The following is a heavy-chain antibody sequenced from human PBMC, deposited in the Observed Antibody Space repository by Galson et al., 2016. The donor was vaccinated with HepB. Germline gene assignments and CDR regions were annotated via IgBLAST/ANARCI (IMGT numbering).Heavy chain of an antibody. D-gene: IGHD3-3*01. CDR1: GFTFSSYA. Sequence: SLRLSCAASGFTFSSYAMHWVRQAPGKGLEWVAIISNDGSRKYYEDSVKGRFTISRDNSKTSLFLQMTNLRPEDTAVYYCAKDQRRIRFLEWGPDYWGQGTLVTVSS. CDR3: AKDQRRIRFLEWGPDY. J-gene: IGHJ4*02. CDR2: ISNDGSRK. V-gene: IGHV3-30*18.